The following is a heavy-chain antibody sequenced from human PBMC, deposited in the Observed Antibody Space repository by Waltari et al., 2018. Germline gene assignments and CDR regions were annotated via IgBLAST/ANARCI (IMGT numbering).Heavy chain of an antibody. Sequence: EVQLLESGGGLVQPGGSLRLSCAASGFTFSSYAMSWVRQAPGKGLEWVSAISGSGGSTYFPDSVKGRFTISRDNSKNTLYLQMNSLRAEDTAVYYCAKDPVTMVQGVIITLGYWGQGTLVTVSS. CDR1: GFTFSSYA. J-gene: IGHJ4*02. CDR3: AKDPVTMVQGVIITLGY. D-gene: IGHD3-10*01. V-gene: IGHV3-23*01. CDR2: ISGSGGST.